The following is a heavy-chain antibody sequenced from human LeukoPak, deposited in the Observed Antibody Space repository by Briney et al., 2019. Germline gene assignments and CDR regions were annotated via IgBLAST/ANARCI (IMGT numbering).Heavy chain of an antibody. J-gene: IGHJ6*03. CDR2: ISRSGSTI. CDR1: GFTFSAYY. V-gene: IGHV3-11*01. CDR3: ARDMRAAAKTTYYMDV. D-gene: IGHD6-13*01. Sequence: GGSLRLSCAASGFTFSAYYMNWIRQAPGKGLEWVSCISRSGSTIYYAYSVKGRFTISRDNAKNSLYLQMNSLRDEDTAVYYCARDMRAAAKTTYYMDVWGKGTTVTVSS.